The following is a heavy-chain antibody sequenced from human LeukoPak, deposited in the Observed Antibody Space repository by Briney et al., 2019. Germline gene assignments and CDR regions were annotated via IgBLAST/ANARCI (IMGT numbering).Heavy chain of an antibody. Sequence: GGSLRLSCAASGFTFSSYAMHWVRQAPGKGLEWVAVISYDGSNKYYADSVKGRFTISRDNSKNTLYLQMNSLRAEDTAVYYCARAYSRASYWGQGTLVTVSS. V-gene: IGHV3-30-3*01. J-gene: IGHJ4*02. D-gene: IGHD6-13*01. CDR3: ARAYSRASY. CDR2: ISYDGSNK. CDR1: GFTFSSYA.